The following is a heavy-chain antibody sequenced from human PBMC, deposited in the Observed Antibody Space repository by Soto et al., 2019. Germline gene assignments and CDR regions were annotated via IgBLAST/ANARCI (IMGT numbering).Heavy chain of an antibody. V-gene: IGHV4-30-4*01. CDR3: ARVGSSIAGWPFDY. Sequence: SETLSLTSTVSGGSISSRDYYWSLIRQPPGKGLEWTGHIYYSGSTYYNPSLKSRVTISLDTSKNQFSLKLRSVTAADTAVYYCARVGSSIAGWPFDYWGQGTLVTVSS. CDR1: GGSISSRDYY. J-gene: IGHJ4*02. CDR2: IYYSGST. D-gene: IGHD6-6*01.